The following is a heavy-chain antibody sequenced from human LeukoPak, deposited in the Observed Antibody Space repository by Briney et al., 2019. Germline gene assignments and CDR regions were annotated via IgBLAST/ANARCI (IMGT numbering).Heavy chain of an antibody. Sequence: SETLSLTCTVSGGSISSSSYYWGWIRQPPGKGLEWIGSIYYSGSTYYNPSLKSRVTISVDTSKNQFSLKLSSVTAADTAVYYCARRSRTYSGSWTFDYWGQGTLVTVSS. CDR3: ARRSRTYSGSWTFDY. D-gene: IGHD1-26*01. V-gene: IGHV4-39*01. CDR1: GGSISSSSYY. CDR2: IYYSGST. J-gene: IGHJ4*02.